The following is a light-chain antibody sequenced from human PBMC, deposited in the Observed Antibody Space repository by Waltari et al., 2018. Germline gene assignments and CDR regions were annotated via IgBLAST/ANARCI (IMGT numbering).Light chain of an antibody. CDR3: MFWPSNVWV. CDR2: YKSDSEK. Sequence: QPVLTQPPSSSASPGESARLTCTLPSDINVGDFNIYWYQQKPGSPPRFLLYYKSDSEKAQGSGVPSRFSGSKDASANAGILLISGLHSEDEADYYFMFWPSNVWVFGRGTKLTVL. J-gene: IGLJ3*02. CDR1: SDINVGDFN. V-gene: IGLV5-37*01.